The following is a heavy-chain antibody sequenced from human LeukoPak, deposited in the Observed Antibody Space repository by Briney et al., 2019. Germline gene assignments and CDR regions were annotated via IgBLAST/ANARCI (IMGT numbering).Heavy chain of an antibody. CDR3: ARDKRRYYGSGRYYRMDV. CDR1: GFTVSSNY. V-gene: IGHV3-53*01. D-gene: IGHD3-10*01. Sequence: GGSLRLSCAASGFTVSSNYTSWVRQAPGKGLEWVSVIYSGGSTYYADSVKGRFTISRENSKNTLYLKMNSLRAEDTAVYYCARDKRRYYGSGRYYRMDVWGQGTTVTVS. CDR2: IYSGGST. J-gene: IGHJ6*02.